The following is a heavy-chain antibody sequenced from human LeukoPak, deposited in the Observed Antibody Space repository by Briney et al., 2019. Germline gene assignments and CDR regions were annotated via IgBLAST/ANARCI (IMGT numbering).Heavy chain of an antibody. J-gene: IGHJ4*02. D-gene: IGHD2-2*01. Sequence: SETLSLTCTVSGGSISSCYWSWIRQPAGKGLEWIGRIYTSGSTNYNPSLKSRVTISVDKSKNQFSLKLSSVTAADTAVYYCARSPVVVPAAIDYWGQGTLVTVSS. CDR3: ARSPVVVPAAIDY. CDR2: IYTSGST. CDR1: GGSISSCY. V-gene: IGHV4-4*07.